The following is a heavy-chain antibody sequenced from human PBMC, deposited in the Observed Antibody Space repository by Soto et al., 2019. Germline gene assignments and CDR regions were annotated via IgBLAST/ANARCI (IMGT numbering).Heavy chain of an antibody. J-gene: IGHJ6*02. CDR2: MYNTGST. V-gene: IGHV4-59*01. CDR1: GGSISGYY. D-gene: IGHD2-21*02. CDR3: ARDLWGYCGTDCYPLDV. Sequence: SETLSLTDTVSGGSISGYYWSLIRQPPGKGLEWIGYMYNTGSTVYNPSFKSRVTISVDTSKNQFSLKLNSVTAADTAVYYCARDLWGYCGTDCYPLDVWGQGTTVT.